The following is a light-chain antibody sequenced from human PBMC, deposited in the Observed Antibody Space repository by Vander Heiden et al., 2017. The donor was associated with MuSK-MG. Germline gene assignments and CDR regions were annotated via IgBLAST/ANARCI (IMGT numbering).Light chain of an antibody. CDR3: QQDGSSPWT. CDR1: QSVSSSY. J-gene: IGKJ1*01. V-gene: IGKV3-20*01. CDR2: GTS. Sequence: EIVLTQSPDTLSLSPGERVTLSCRASQSVSSSYLAWYQQKPGQAPRLLIYGTSSRATGIPDRFSGSGSGTDFTLTISRLEPEDFAVYYCQQDGSSPWTFGQGTKVEI.